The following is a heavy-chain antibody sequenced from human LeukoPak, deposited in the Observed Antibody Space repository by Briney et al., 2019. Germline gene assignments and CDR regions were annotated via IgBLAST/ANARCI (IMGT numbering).Heavy chain of an antibody. CDR2: ISSSSSYI. CDR1: GFTFSSYS. D-gene: IGHD2-15*01. Sequence: PGGSLRLSCAASGFTFSSYSMNWVRQAPGKGLEWVSSISSSSSYIYYADFVKGRFTISRDNSKNTLYLQMNSLRAEDTAIYYCARGYCSGCSCSSDYWGQGTLVTVSS. CDR3: ARGYCSGCSCSSDY. V-gene: IGHV3-21*04. J-gene: IGHJ4*02.